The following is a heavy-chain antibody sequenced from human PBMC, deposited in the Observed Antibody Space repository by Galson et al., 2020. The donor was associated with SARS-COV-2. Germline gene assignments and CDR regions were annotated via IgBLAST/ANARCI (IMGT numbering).Heavy chain of an antibody. CDR2: INYSGST. CDR3: ARAFEAYGMDV. V-gene: IGHV4-31*03. J-gene: IGHJ6*02. Sequence: SETLSLTCTVSGGSISSGGYYWSRLRQHPGKGLDWIGYINYSGSTYYNPSLKSRVTISVDTSKNQFCLKLSAVTAADTAVYYCARAFEAYGMDVWGQGTTVTVSS. CDR1: GGSISSGGYY.